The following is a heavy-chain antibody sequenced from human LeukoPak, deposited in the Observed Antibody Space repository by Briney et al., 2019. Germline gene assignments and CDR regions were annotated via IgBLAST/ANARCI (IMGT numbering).Heavy chain of an antibody. Sequence: SQTLSLTCTVSGGSISSGDYYWSWIRQPPGKSLEWIGYIYYSGSTYYNPSLKSRVTISVDTSKNQFSLKLSSVTAADTAVYYCARGVLQPYYFDYWGQGTLVTVSS. CDR1: GGSISSGDYY. V-gene: IGHV4-30-4*01. CDR3: ARGVLQPYYFDY. J-gene: IGHJ4*02. CDR2: IYYSGST. D-gene: IGHD2-2*01.